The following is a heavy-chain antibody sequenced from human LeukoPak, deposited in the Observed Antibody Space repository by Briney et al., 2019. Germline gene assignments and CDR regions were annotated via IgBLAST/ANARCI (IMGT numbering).Heavy chain of an antibody. J-gene: IGHJ3*02. D-gene: IGHD5-12*01. Sequence: GGSLRLSCAASGFTFSSYGMHWVRQAPGKGLEWVAFIRYDGSNKYYADSVKGRFTISRDYSKNTLYLQMNSLRAEDTAVYYCAKDLGSGYDSEAFDIWGQGTMVTVSS. CDR3: AKDLGSGYDSEAFDI. CDR2: IRYDGSNK. V-gene: IGHV3-30*02. CDR1: GFTFSSYG.